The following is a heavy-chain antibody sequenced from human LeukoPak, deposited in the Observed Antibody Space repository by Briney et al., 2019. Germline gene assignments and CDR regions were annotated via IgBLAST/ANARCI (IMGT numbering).Heavy chain of an antibody. J-gene: IGHJ4*02. V-gene: IGHV4-4*07. D-gene: IGHD3-16*02. CDR3: ARGRYDYVWGSYHALDY. CDR2: IYTSGST. CDR1: GGSISSYY. Sequence: PSETLSLTCTVSGGSISSYYWSWIRQPAGKGLEWIGRIYTSGSTNYNPSLKSRVTISVDTSKNQFSLKLSSVTAADTAVYYCARGRYDYVWGSYHALDYWGQGTLVTVSS.